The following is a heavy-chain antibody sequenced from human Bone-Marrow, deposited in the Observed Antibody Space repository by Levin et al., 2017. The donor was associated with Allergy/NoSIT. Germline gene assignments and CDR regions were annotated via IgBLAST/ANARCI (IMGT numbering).Heavy chain of an antibody. CDR3: ARDGRIQLWLRGYYFDY. V-gene: IGHV1-18*01. CDR2: ISAYNGNT. CDR1: GYTFTSYG. D-gene: IGHD5-18*01. Sequence: ASVKVPCKASGYTFTSYGISWVRQAPGQGLEWMGWISAYNGNTNYAQKLQGRVTMTTDTSTSTAYMELRSLRSDDTAVYYCARDGRIQLWLRGYYFDYWGQGTLVTVSS. J-gene: IGHJ4*02.